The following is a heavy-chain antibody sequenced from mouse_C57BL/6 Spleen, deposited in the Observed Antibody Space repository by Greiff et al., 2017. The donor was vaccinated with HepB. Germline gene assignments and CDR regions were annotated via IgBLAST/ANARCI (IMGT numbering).Heavy chain of an antibody. D-gene: IGHD1-1*01. J-gene: IGHJ3*01. CDR1: GYTFTSYW. CDR2: IHPSDSDT. CDR3: AMGCSSLAWFAY. Sequence: VQLQQPGAELVKPGASVKVSCKASGYTFTSYWMHWVKQRPGQGLEWIGRIHPSDSDTNYNQKFKGKATLTVDKSTSTAYMQLSSLTSEDSAVYYCAMGCSSLAWFAYWGQGTLVTVSA. V-gene: IGHV1-74*01.